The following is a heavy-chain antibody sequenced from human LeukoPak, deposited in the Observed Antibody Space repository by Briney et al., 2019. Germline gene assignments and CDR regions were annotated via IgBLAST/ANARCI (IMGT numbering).Heavy chain of an antibody. D-gene: IGHD3-10*01. CDR2: ISAYNGNT. V-gene: IGHV1-18*01. J-gene: IGHJ3*02. Sequence: ASVKVSCKASGYTFTGYGISWVRQAPGQGLEWMGWISAYNGNTNYAQKLQGRVTMTTDTSTSTAYMELRSLRSDDTAVYYCARVWVTMVRGVIITDAFDIWGQGTMVTVSS. CDR3: ARVWVTMVRGVIITDAFDI. CDR1: GYTFTGYG.